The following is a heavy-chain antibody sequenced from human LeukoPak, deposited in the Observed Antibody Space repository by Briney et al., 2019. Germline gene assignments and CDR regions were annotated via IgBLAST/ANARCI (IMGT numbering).Heavy chain of an antibody. CDR2: IYSGGST. CDR1: GFTVSSNY. D-gene: IGHD3-10*01. V-gene: IGHV3-66*01. Sequence: GGSLRLSCAASGFTVSSNYMSWVRQAPGKGLEWVSVIYSGGSTYYADSVKGRFTISRDNSKNSLYLEMNSLRAEDTAVYYCARDRALVSMVRGVMGYFYYYMDVWGKGTTVTISS. J-gene: IGHJ6*03. CDR3: ARDRALVSMVRGVMGYFYYYMDV.